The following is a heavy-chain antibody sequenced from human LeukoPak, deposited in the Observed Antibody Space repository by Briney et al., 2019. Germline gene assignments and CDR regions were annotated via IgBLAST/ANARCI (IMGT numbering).Heavy chain of an antibody. CDR3: ATKVAGTSHFSY. D-gene: IGHD6-19*01. CDR1: GFSISTFE. Sequence: GGSLRLSCAASGFSISTFEMNWVRQAPGKGLEWVSYISDSGSAIQHADSVRGRFAISRDNAKNSLYLEMHSLRVEDTAVYYCATKVAGTSHFSYWGQGTLVTVSS. J-gene: IGHJ4*02. CDR2: ISDSGSAI. V-gene: IGHV3-48*03.